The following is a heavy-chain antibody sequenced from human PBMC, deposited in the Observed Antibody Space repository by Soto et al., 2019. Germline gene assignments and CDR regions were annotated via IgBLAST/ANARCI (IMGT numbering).Heavy chain of an antibody. CDR2: INPNSGGT. V-gene: IGHV1-2*04. Sequence: SVKVSCKTSGYTFTGYYMHWVRQAPGQGLEWMAWINPNSGGTNYAQKFQGWVTMTRDTSISTAYMELSRLRSDDTAVYYCARAGIGYDFWSGYRNWFDPWGQGTLVTVSS. CDR1: GYTFTGYY. J-gene: IGHJ5*02. D-gene: IGHD3-3*01. CDR3: ARAGIGYDFWSGYRNWFDP.